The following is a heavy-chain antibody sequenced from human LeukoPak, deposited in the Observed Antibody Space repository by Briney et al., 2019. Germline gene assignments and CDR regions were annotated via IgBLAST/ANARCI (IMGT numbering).Heavy chain of an antibody. J-gene: IGHJ4*02. CDR2: INPNSGGT. D-gene: IGHD5-12*01. Sequence: ASVKVSCKASGYTFTDYYMHWVRQAPGQGLEWMGWINPNSGGTNYAQKFQGRVTMTRDTSISTAYVELRRLTSDDTAVYYCTSTWGNEVATIKPFDYWGQGTLVTVSS. V-gene: IGHV1-2*02. CDR3: TSTWGNEVATIKPFDY. CDR1: GYTFTDYY.